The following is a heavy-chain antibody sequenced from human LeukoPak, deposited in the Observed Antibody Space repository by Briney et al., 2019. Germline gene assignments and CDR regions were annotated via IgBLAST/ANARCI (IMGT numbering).Heavy chain of an antibody. CDR2: INKDGSDK. CDR3: ARDAGYGGNSDY. V-gene: IGHV3-7*01. Sequence: GGSLRLSCAASGFTFNMYWMTWVRQPPGKGLQSVAYINKDGSDKYYVDSVKGRFTVSRDNAKNSLYLQMNSLRAEDTAVYYCARDAGYGGNSDYWGQGTLVTVSS. J-gene: IGHJ4*02. CDR1: GFTFNMYW. D-gene: IGHD4-23*01.